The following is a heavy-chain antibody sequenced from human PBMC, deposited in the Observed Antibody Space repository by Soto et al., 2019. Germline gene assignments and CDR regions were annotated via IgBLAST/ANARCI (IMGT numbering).Heavy chain of an antibody. CDR1: GFSLSTSGVG. V-gene: IGHV2-5*02. CDR2: IYWDDDK. D-gene: IGHD3-22*01. CDR3: AHRRGNYYYDSSGYYLPDLNYFDY. Sequence: SGPTLVNPTQTLTLTCTFSGFSLSTSGVGVGWIRQPPGKALEWLALIYWDDDKHYSPSLKSRLTITKDTSKNQVVLTMTNMDPVDTATYYCAHRRGNYYYDSSGYYLPDLNYFDYWGHGTLVTVSS. J-gene: IGHJ4*01.